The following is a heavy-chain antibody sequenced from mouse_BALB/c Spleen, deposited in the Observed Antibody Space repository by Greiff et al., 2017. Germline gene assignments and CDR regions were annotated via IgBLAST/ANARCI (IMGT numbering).Heavy chain of an antibody. CDR1: GDSITSGY. D-gene: IGHD1-2*01. J-gene: IGHJ4*01. CDR3: ARWDYYGYVGYAMDY. V-gene: IGHV3-8*02. Sequence: VQLQQSGPSLAKPSQTLSLTCSVTGDSITSGYWNWIRKFPGNKLEYMGYISYSGSTYYNPSLKSRISITRDTSKNQYYLQLNSVTTEDTATYYCARWDYYGYVGYAMDYWGQGTSVTVSS. CDR2: ISYSGST.